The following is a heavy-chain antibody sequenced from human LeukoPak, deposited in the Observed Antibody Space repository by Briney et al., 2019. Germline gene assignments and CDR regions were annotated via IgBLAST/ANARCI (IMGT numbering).Heavy chain of an antibody. D-gene: IGHD2-15*01. CDR2: ISGSGGST. CDR3: VRGYSFGPYGMDV. J-gene: IGHJ6*02. CDR1: GFSFSSDA. V-gene: IGHV3-64D*09. Sequence: GGSLRLSGIGTGFSFSSDAMGWVRQAPGKGLEWVSGISGSGGSTYYADSVKGRFTISRDNSKNTLYLQMSSLRAEDTAVYFCVRGYSFGPYGMDVWGQGTTVTVSS.